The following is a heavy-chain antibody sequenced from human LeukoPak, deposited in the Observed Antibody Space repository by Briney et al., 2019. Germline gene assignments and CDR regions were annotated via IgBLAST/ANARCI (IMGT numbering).Heavy chain of an antibody. V-gene: IGHV1-46*01. CDR2: INPSGGST. D-gene: IGHD1-1*01. J-gene: IGHJ4*02. Sequence: GASVKVSCKASGYTFINYYIHWVRQAPGQGLEWMGIINPSGGSTGYAQKFRGRVTMTRDTSTSTVYMELSSLRSEDTAVYYCARAQLQLSLTQHYFDYWGQGTLVTVSS. CDR1: GYTFINYY. CDR3: ARAQLQLSLTQHYFDY.